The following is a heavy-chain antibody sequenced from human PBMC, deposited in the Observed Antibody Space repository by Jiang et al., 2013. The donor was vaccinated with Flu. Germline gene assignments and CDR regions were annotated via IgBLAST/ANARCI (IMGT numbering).Heavy chain of an antibody. V-gene: IGHV1-46*02. Sequence: GAEVKKPGASVRVSCRTSGYPFNSYHMHWVRQAPGQGLEWMGIINPNEGSTSYAQKFQGRVTVTSDTSTSTVYMELNRLTSEDTAVYYCARGLYWGQGTLVTVSS. CDR1: GYPFNSYH. CDR3: ARGLY. J-gene: IGHJ4*02. CDR2: INPNEGST.